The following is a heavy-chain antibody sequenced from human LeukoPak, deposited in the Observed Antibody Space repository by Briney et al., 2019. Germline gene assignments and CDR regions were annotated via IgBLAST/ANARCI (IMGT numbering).Heavy chain of an antibody. CDR3: AKVHTTGWETPFDH. CDR1: GFTFSAYS. V-gene: IGHV3-21*01. D-gene: IGHD6-19*01. CDR2: IDTSGTYL. Sequence: GGSLRLSCAASGFTFSAYSMNWVRQAPGKGLEWVSTIDTSGTYLYYTDSVRGRFTISRDNAWNSLYLQMSSLRAEDTAVYYCAKVHTTGWETPFDHWGQGTLVTVSS. J-gene: IGHJ4*02.